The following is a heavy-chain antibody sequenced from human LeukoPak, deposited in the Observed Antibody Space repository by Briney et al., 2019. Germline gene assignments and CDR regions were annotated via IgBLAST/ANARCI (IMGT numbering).Heavy chain of an antibody. J-gene: IGHJ4*02. CDR3: AKPFTIAYCGGDCSYYFDY. Sequence: GGSLRLSCAASGFTFSSYAMSWVRQAPGKGLEWVSAISGSGGSTYYADSVKGRFIISRDNSKNTLYLQMNSLRAEDTAVYYCAKPFTIAYCGGDCSYYFDYWGQGTLVTVSS. CDR1: GFTFSSYA. CDR2: ISGSGGST. D-gene: IGHD2-21*01. V-gene: IGHV3-23*01.